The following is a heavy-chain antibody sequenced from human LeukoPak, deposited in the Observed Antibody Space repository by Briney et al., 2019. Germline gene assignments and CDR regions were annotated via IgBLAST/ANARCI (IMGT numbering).Heavy chain of an antibody. Sequence: PSETLSLTCTVSGGSISSYYWSWIRQPPGKGLEGLGYIYYSGSTNYNPSLKSRVTISVDTSKNQFSLKLSSVTAADTAVYYCASSMYSGSYQGYFDYWGQGTLVTVSS. D-gene: IGHD1-26*01. J-gene: IGHJ4*02. V-gene: IGHV4-59*13. CDR3: ASSMYSGSYQGYFDY. CDR2: IYYSGST. CDR1: GGSISSYY.